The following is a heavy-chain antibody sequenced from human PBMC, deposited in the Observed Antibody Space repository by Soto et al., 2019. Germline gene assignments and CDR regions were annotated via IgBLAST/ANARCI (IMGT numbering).Heavy chain of an antibody. J-gene: IGHJ6*02. Sequence: GGSLRLSCAASGFTFSSYAMSWVRQAPGKGLEWVSAISGSGGSTYYADSVKGRFTISRDNSKNTLYLQMNSLRAEDTAVYYCAKVLDYDFWSGYSDYYYGMDVWGQGTTVTVSS. D-gene: IGHD3-3*01. CDR3: AKVLDYDFWSGYSDYYYGMDV. CDR1: GFTFSSYA. V-gene: IGHV3-23*01. CDR2: ISGSGGST.